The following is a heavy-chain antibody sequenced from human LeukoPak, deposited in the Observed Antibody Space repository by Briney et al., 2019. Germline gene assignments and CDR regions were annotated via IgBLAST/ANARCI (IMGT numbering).Heavy chain of an antibody. CDR3: ARQVAVAGYGMDV. CDR2: IYYSGST. V-gene: IGHV4-59*01. J-gene: IGHJ6*02. Sequence: SETLSLTCTVSGGSISSYYWSWIRQPPGKGLEWIGYIYYSGSTNYNPSLKSRVTISVDTSKNQFSLKLSSVTAADTAVYYCARQVAVAGYGMDVWGQGTTVTVSS. D-gene: IGHD6-19*01. CDR1: GGSISSYY.